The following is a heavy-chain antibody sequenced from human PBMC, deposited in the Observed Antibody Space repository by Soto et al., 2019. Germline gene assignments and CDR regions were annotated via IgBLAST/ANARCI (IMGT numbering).Heavy chain of an antibody. V-gene: IGHV5-51*01. D-gene: IGHD3-16*01. CDR2: IYPGDSDT. J-gene: IGHJ6*02. CDR1: GYNFKTYW. CDR3: ARAPTIGTVWGRDYSSFLDV. Sequence: PGESLKISCKGFGYNFKTYWIAWVRQMPGQGLEWMGIIYPGDSDTTYSPSFQGQVTISVDKTISTAYLQLSSLKAPDTAMYYCARAPTIGTVWGRDYSSFLDVWGQGTTVTVSS.